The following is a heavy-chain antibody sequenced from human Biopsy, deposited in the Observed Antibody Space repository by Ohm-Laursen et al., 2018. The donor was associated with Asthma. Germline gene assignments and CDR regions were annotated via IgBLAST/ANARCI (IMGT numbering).Heavy chain of an antibody. D-gene: IGHD3-3*01. J-gene: IGHJ4*02. CDR2: INGDGSST. CDR3: ARVSALYDFWSGYSLYDY. CDR1: GFTFSSYW. V-gene: IGHV3-74*01. Sequence: SLRLSCAASGFTFSSYWMHWVRQAPGKGLMWVSRINGDGSSTTYADSVKGRFTISRDNAENTLYLRMNSLRAEDTAVYYCARVSALYDFWSGYSLYDYWGQGTLVTVSS.